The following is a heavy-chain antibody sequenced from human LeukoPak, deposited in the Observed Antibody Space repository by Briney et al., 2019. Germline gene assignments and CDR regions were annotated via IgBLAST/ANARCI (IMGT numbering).Heavy chain of an antibody. D-gene: IGHD6-19*01. CDR1: GFTFSSYG. V-gene: IGHV3-23*01. J-gene: IGHJ6*03. Sequence: GGTLRLSCAASGFTFSSYGMSWVRQAPGKGLEWVSAISGSGGSTYYADSVKGRFTISRDNSKNTLYLQMNSLRAEDTVVYYCAKDRRSGWPSYYYMDVWGKGTTVTISS. CDR2: ISGSGGST. CDR3: AKDRRSGWPSYYYMDV.